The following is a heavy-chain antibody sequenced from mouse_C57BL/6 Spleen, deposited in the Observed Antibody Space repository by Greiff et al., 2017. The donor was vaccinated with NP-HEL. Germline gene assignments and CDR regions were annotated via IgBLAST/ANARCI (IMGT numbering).Heavy chain of an antibody. CDR1: GYTFTTYP. CDR2: FHPYNDDT. Sequence: VQLQQSGAELVKPGASVKMSCKASGYTFTTYPIEWMKQNHGKSLEWIGNFHPYNDDTKYNEKFKGKATLTVEKSSSTVYLELSRLTSEDSAVYYVARKYYDDDGPSWFAYWGQGTLVTVSA. D-gene: IGHD2-4*01. V-gene: IGHV1-47*01. J-gene: IGHJ3*01. CDR3: ARKYYDDDGPSWFAY.